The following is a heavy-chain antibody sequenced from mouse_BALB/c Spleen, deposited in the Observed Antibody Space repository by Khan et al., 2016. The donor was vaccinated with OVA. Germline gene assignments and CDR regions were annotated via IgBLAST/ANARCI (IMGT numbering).Heavy chain of an antibody. Sequence: EVQLQESGPGLVKPSQSLSLTCTVTGYSITSDYAWNWIRQFPGNKLEGMGFISYSGSTSYNPTLKSRISITRDTSKNQFFLQLNSVTPEDTATYYGARSIMPTWGQGTTLTVSS. V-gene: IGHV3-2*02. D-gene: IGHD6-1*01. CDR3: ARSIMPT. CDR2: ISYSGST. CDR1: GYSITSDYA. J-gene: IGHJ2*01.